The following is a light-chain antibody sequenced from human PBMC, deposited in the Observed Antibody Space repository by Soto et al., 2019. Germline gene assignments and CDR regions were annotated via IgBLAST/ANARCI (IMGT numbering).Light chain of an antibody. CDR3: LQYARQSRT. V-gene: IGKV3-20*01. Sequence: EMVLTQSPGTLSLSPGDRATLSCRASQTVSNYLLWYQQKPGQAPRLLIYDASTRATGIPARFSGSGSGTDFTLTINRLEPEDLAVYYCLQYARQSRTFGLGTK. CDR1: QTVSNY. CDR2: DAS. J-gene: IGKJ1*01.